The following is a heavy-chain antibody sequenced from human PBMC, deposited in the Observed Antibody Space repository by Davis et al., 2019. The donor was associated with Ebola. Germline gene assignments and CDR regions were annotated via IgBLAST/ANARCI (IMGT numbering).Heavy chain of an antibody. CDR3: TFGLSVDY. Sequence: GESLKIPCAASGFTFSGSAMHWVRQASGKGLEWVGRIRSKANSYATAYAASVKGRFTISRDDSKNTAYLQMNSLKTEDTAVYYCTFGLSVDYWGQGTLVTVSS. CDR1: GFTFSGSA. CDR2: IRSKANSYAT. D-gene: IGHD3-10*01. V-gene: IGHV3-73*01. J-gene: IGHJ4*02.